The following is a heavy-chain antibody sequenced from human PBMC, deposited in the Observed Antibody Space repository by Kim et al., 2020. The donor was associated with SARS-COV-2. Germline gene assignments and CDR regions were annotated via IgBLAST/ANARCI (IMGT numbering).Heavy chain of an antibody. V-gene: IGHV3-23*01. CDR2: ISGSGGST. CDR3: AKDYYDSSGYPVPYSYYYDGMDV. J-gene: IGHJ6*01. Sequence: GGSLRLSCAASGFTFSSYAMSWVRQAPGKGLEWVSAISGSGGSTYYADSVKGRFTISRDNSKNTLYLQMNSLRAEDTAVYYCAKDYYDSSGYPVPYSYYYDGMDVWGQGTTVTVSS. CDR1: GFTFSSYA. D-gene: IGHD3-22*01.